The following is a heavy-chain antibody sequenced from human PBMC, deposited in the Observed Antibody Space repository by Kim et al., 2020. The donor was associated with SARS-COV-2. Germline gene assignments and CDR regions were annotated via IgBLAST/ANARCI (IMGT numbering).Heavy chain of an antibody. CDR2: IWYDGSNK. CDR1: GFTFSSYA. J-gene: IGHJ3*02. CDR3: AKDLCSGGSCYSRAFDI. V-gene: IGHV3-33*06. D-gene: IGHD2-15*01. Sequence: GGSLRLSCAASGFTFSSYAMHWVRQAPGKGLEWVAVIWYDGSNKYYADSVKGRFTISRDNSKNTLYLQMNSLRAEDTAVYYCAKDLCSGGSCYSRAFDIWGQGTMVTVSS.